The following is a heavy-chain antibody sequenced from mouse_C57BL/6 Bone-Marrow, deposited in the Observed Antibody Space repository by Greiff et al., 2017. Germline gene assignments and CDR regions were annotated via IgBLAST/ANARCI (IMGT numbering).Heavy chain of an antibody. V-gene: IGHV1-55*01. Sequence: QVQLQQPGAELVKPGASVKMSCKASGYTFTSYWITWVKQRPGQGLEWIGDIYPGSGSTNYNEKFKGKATLTVDTSSSTAYMQLSSLTSEDSAVYDCARGNGNVALYAMDFWGQGTSVTVTA. J-gene: IGHJ4*01. CDR1: GYTFTSYW. CDR2: IYPGSGST. CDR3: ARGNGNVALYAMDF. D-gene: IGHD2-1*01.